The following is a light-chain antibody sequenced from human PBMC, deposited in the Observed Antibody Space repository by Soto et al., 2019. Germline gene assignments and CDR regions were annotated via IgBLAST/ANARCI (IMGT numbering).Light chain of an antibody. V-gene: IGKV3-15*01. CDR1: QSVSSN. J-gene: IGKJ1*01. Sequence: VMSQSLATLSVSPGERATLSCRASQSVSSNLAWYQQKPGQAPRLLIYGASTRATGIPARFSGSGSGTEFTLTISCFQSEDFALYCCQHSNIRPRPFGQVAK. CDR3: QHSNIRPRP. CDR2: GAS.